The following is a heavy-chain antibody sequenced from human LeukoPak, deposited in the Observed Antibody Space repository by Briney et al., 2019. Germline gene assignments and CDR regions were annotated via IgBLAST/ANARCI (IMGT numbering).Heavy chain of an antibody. Sequence: SETLSLTCTVSGGSISSYYWSWIRQPPGKGLEWIGYIYYSGSTNYNPSLKSRVTISVDTSKNQFSLKLNSVTAADTAVYYCARDRRVAARRGATYYYYGMDVWGQGTTVTVSS. D-gene: IGHD6-6*01. CDR2: IYYSGST. CDR1: GGSISSYY. V-gene: IGHV4-59*01. J-gene: IGHJ6*02. CDR3: ARDRRVAARRGATYYYYGMDV.